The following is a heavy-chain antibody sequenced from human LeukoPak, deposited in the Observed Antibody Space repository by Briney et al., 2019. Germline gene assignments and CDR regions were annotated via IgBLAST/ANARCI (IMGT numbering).Heavy chain of an antibody. V-gene: IGHV1-69*08. CDR3: ARGSGSYSQASDY. Sequence: SVKVSCKASGGTFSSYTISWVRQAPGQGLEWMGRIIPILGTANYAQKFQGRVTITADKSTSTAYMELSSLRSEDTAVYYCARGSGSYSQASDYWGQGTLVTVSS. CDR1: GGTFSSYT. CDR2: IIPILGTA. J-gene: IGHJ4*02. D-gene: IGHD1-26*01.